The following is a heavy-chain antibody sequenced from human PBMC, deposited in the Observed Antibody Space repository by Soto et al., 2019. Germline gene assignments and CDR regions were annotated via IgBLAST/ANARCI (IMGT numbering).Heavy chain of an antibody. D-gene: IGHD3-22*01. J-gene: IGHJ5*02. CDR2: INPNSGGT. CDR1: GYTFTGYY. V-gene: IGHV1-2*02. Sequence: QVQLMQSGAEVKKPGASVKVSCKASGYTFTGYYMHWVRQAPGQGLEWMGWINPNSGGTNYAQKFQGRVTMTRDTSISTAYMELSRLRSDDTAVYYCARERGRSIYYDGTPQWFDPWGQGTLVTVSS. CDR3: ARERGRSIYYDGTPQWFDP.